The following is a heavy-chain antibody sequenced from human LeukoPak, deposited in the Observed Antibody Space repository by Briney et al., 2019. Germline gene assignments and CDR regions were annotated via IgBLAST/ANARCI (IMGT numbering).Heavy chain of an antibody. CDR2: IRYDGSNK. D-gene: IGHD5-18*01. V-gene: IGHV3-30*02. J-gene: IGHJ4*02. CDR1: GFTFSSYG. Sequence: GGSLRLSCAASGFTFSSYGMHWVRQAPGKGLVGAGCIRYDGSNKYYADSVKGRFTISRDNSKNTLYLQMNSLRAEDTAVYYCAKDLGYSYGYLFDYWGQGTLVTVSS. CDR3: AKDLGYSYGYLFDY.